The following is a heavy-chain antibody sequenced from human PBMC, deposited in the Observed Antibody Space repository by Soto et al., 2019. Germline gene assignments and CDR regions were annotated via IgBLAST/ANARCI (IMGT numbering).Heavy chain of an antibody. J-gene: IGHJ6*02. Sequence: RASVKVSCKASGFTFTSSAVQWVRQARGQRLEWIGWIVVGSGNTNYAQKFQERVTITRDMSTSTAYMELSSLRSEDTAVYYCAADGSTSVGGMDVWGQGTTVTVSS. CDR1: GFTFTSSA. V-gene: IGHV1-58*01. D-gene: IGHD1-7*01. CDR2: IVVGSGNT. CDR3: AADGSTSVGGMDV.